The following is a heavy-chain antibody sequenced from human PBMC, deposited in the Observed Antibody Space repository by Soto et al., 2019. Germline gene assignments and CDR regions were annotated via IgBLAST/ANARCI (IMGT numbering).Heavy chain of an antibody. V-gene: IGHV4-59*01. Sequence: SETLSLTCTVSGGSISSCYWSWIRQPPGKGLEWIGYIYYSGSTNYNPSLKSRVTISVDTSKNQFSLKLSSVTAADTAVYYCARLQLSGRLGRFDPWGQGTLVTVSS. J-gene: IGHJ5*02. CDR2: IYYSGST. CDR3: ARLQLSGRLGRFDP. D-gene: IGHD1-1*01. CDR1: GGSISSCY.